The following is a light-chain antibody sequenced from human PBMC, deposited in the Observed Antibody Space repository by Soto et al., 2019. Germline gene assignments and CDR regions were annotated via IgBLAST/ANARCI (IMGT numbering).Light chain of an antibody. CDR2: DAS. CDR1: QSISSW. Sequence: DIQMTQSPSTLSASEGDRVTITCRASQSISSWLAWYQQKPGKVPKLLIYDASKLESGVPSRFSGSGSGTEFTLTISSLQPDDFATYYCQQFNTYALTFGGGTKVEIK. CDR3: QQFNTYALT. J-gene: IGKJ4*01. V-gene: IGKV1-5*01.